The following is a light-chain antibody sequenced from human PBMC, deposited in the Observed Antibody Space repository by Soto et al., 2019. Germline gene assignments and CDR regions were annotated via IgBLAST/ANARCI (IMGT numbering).Light chain of an antibody. CDR2: GSY. CDR1: PSNIGSNT. CDR3: AVWDDSLSGVL. Sequence: QSVLTQPPSASGTPGQRITISCSGSPSNIGSNTVTWYHQLPGTAPKLLIYGSYRRPSGVPDRFSGSRSGTSASLAISGLQSEDEADYYCAVWDDSLSGVLFGGGTKVTVL. J-gene: IGLJ2*01. V-gene: IGLV1-44*01.